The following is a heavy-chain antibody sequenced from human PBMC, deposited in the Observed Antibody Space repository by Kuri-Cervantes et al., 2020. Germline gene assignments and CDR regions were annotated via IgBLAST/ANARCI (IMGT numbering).Heavy chain of an antibody. CDR2: IKHSGST. CDR3: ARSTGRYYYYYYYMDV. Sequence: SQTLSLTCAVYGGSFSGNYWTWIRQPPGKGLEWIGEIKHSGSTNYNPSLKSRVTISVDTSKNQFSLKLSSVTAADTAVYYCARSTGRYYYYYYYMDVWGKGTTVTVSS. V-gene: IGHV4-34*01. D-gene: IGHD3-9*01. CDR1: GGSFSGNY. J-gene: IGHJ6*03.